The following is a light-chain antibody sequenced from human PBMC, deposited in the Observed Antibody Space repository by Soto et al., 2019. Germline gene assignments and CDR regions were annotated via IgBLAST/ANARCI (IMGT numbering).Light chain of an antibody. CDR3: YQYGSSPGIT. J-gene: IGKJ5*01. CDR2: GAS. CDR1: QSVSSSY. V-gene: IGKV3-20*01. Sequence: EIVLTQSPGTLSLSPGERATLSCRASQSVSSSYLAWYQQKPGQAPRLLIYGASSRATGIPDRFSGSGSGTDFTLTISRLEPEDFAVYYCYQYGSSPGITFGQGTRLEIK.